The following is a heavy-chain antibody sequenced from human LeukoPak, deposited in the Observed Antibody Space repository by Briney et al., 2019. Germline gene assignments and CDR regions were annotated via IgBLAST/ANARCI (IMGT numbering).Heavy chain of an antibody. CDR2: IIPIFGTA. CDR1: GGTFSSYA. V-gene: IGHV1-69*06. D-gene: IGHD2-15*01. J-gene: IGHJ3*02. Sequence: ASVKVSCKASGGTFSSYAISWVRQAPGQGLEWMGGIIPIFGTANYAQKFQGRVTITADKSTSTAHMELSSLRSEDTAVYYCARRIIGYCSGGSCYLGAFDIWGQGTMVTVSS. CDR3: ARRIIGYCSGGSCYLGAFDI.